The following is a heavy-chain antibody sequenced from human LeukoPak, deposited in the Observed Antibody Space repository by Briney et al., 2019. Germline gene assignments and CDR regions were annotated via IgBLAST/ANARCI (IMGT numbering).Heavy chain of an antibody. V-gene: IGHV3-23*01. D-gene: IGHD3-22*01. CDR1: GFTFSSYV. CDR3: ARDAGRSGYYEVDY. J-gene: IGHJ4*02. CDR2: ISGSGGST. Sequence: PGGSLRLSCAASGFTFSSYVMSWVRQASGKGLEWVSGISGSGGSTNYADSVKGRFTISRDNAKNSLYLQMNSLRAEDTAVYYCARDAGRSGYYEVDYWGQGTLVTVSS.